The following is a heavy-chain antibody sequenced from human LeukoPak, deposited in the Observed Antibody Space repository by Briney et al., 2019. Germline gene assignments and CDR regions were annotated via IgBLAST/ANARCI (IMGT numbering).Heavy chain of an antibody. D-gene: IGHD2-15*01. Sequence: PGESLKISCQGSGYSFTSYWIGWVRQIPGKGLEWMGIIYPGDTDTRYSPSFQGQVTISADKSISTAYLQWSSLKASDTAMYYCARADCSGGSCYSFDYGGRETLVTVSS. J-gene: IGHJ4*02. CDR2: IYPGDTDT. CDR1: GYSFTSYW. CDR3: ARADCSGGSCYSFDY. V-gene: IGHV5-51*01.